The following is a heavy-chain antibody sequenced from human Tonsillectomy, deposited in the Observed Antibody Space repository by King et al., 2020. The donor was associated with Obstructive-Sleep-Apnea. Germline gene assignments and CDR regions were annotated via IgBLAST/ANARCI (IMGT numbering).Heavy chain of an antibody. D-gene: IGHD6-19*01. Sequence: VQLVESGGGLVQPGGALILSCAASGFTVSGNYMIWVRQAPGKGREWVSVIHIIGSTYYADSVKGRFTISRDNSKNTLYLQMNSLRAEDTAVYYCARVWQQWKSEFDYWGQGTLVTVSS. CDR3: ARVWQQWKSEFDY. CDR2: IHIIGST. V-gene: IGHV3-66*01. J-gene: IGHJ4*02. CDR1: GFTVSGNY.